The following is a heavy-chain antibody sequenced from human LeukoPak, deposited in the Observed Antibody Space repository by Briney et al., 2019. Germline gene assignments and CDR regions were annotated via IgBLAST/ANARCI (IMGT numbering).Heavy chain of an antibody. CDR2: IYPGDSDT. Sequence: GESLKISCKGSGYSFTNIWIGWVRQMPGKGLEWMGIIYPGDSDTNYSPSFQGQVTISADKSISTAYLQWSSLKASDTAMYYCARLTGSYYKGYFDYWGQGILVTVSS. D-gene: IGHD3-10*01. J-gene: IGHJ4*02. V-gene: IGHV5-51*01. CDR3: ARLTGSYYKGYFDY. CDR1: GYSFTNIW.